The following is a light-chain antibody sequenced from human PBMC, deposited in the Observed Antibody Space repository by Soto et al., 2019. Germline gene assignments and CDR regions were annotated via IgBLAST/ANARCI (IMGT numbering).Light chain of an antibody. Sequence: DIQMTQSPSTLSASLGDRVTITCRASRAISDWLAWYQQRPGKAPKLLIYRASRLESGVPSRFSGSGSGTEFTLTISGRQPDDFATYYCQNYNGPPWTFGQGTKVEIK. CDR3: QNYNGPPWT. CDR2: RAS. CDR1: RAISDW. J-gene: IGKJ1*01. V-gene: IGKV1-5*03.